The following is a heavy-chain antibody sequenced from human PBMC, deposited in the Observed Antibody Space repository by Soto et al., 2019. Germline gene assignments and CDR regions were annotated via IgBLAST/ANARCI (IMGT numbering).Heavy chain of an antibody. CDR2: IIPILGIA. CDR1: GGTFSSYT. Sequence: SVKVSCKASGGTFSSYTISWVRQAPGQGLEWMGRIIPILGIANYAQKFQGRVTITADKSTSTAYMELSSLRSEDTAVYYCAILVREYSGHDAFDYWGQGTLVTVSS. V-gene: IGHV1-69*02. J-gene: IGHJ4*02. D-gene: IGHD5-12*01. CDR3: AILVREYSGHDAFDY.